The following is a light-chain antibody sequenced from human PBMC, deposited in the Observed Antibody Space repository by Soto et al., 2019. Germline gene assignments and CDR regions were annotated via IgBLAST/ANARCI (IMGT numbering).Light chain of an antibody. Sequence: QSALTQPASVSGSPGQSITISCTGSSSDVGGYNYVSWYQQHPGKAPKVMIYDVSNRPSGVSNRFSGSKSGNTASLTISGLQAEDEADYYCSSYTSTSTLDNYVFGTGTKVTVL. CDR2: DVS. CDR3: SSYTSTSTLDNYV. V-gene: IGLV2-14*01. J-gene: IGLJ1*01. CDR1: SSDVGGYNY.